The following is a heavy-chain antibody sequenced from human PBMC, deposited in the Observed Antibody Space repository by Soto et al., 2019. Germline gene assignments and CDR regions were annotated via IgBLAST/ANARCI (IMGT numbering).Heavy chain of an antibody. CDR1: GFSLSTSGVG. CDR3: AHRDDVSGHQDAFDI. J-gene: IGHJ3*02. Sequence: QITLKESGPTLVKPTQTLTLTCTFSGFSLSTSGVGVGWIRQPPGKALEWLALIYWNDDKRYSPSLKSRLSITKDTSKNQVVLTMTNMDPVDTATYYCAHRDDVSGHQDAFDIWRQGPMVTVSS. D-gene: IGHD3-3*01. CDR2: IYWNDDK. V-gene: IGHV2-5*01.